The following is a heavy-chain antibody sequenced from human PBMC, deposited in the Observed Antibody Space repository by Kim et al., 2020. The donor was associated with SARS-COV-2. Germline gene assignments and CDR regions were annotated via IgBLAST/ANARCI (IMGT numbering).Heavy chain of an antibody. D-gene: IGHD3-22*01. Sequence: SQTLSLTCAISGDSVSSNSAAWNWIRQSPSRGLEWLGRTYYRSKWYNDYAVSVKSRITINPDTSKNQFSLQLNSVTPEDTAVYYCAREVVVINYPYYDYYMDVWGKGTTVTVSS. J-gene: IGHJ6*03. CDR1: GDSVSSNSAA. CDR3: AREVVVINYPYYDYYMDV. V-gene: IGHV6-1*01. CDR2: TYYRSKWYN.